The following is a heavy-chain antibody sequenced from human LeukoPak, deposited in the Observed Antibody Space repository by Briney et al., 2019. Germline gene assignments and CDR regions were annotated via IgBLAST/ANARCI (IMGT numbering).Heavy chain of an antibody. V-gene: IGHV3-21*01. J-gene: IGHJ1*01. Sequence: GGSLRLPCAASGFTFSSYSMNWVRQAPGKGLEWVSSISSSSSYIYYADSMKGRFTISRDNAKNSLYLQMNSLRAEDTAVYYCARPIATAGPEYFQHWGQGTLVTVSS. CDR1: GFTFSSYS. CDR3: ARPIATAGPEYFQH. D-gene: IGHD6-13*01. CDR2: ISSSSSYI.